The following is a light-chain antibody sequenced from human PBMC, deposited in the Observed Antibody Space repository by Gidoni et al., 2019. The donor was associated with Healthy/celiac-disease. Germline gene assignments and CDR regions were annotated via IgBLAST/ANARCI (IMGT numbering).Light chain of an antibody. Sequence: DIQMTQSPSSLSASVGDRVTITCQASQDISNYLNWYQQKPGKAPKLLIYDASNLETGVPSRFSGSVSGTDFTFTISSLQPEDIATYYCQQYDNLPVTFGGGTKVEI. CDR1: QDISNY. J-gene: IGKJ4*01. CDR3: QQYDNLPVT. CDR2: DAS. V-gene: IGKV1-33*01.